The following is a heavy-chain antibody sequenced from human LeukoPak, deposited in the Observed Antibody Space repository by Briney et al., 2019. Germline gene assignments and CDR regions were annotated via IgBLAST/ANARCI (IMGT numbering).Heavy chain of an antibody. J-gene: IGHJ4*02. CDR2: IIPIFGTA. Sequence: ASVKVSCKASGGTFSSYAISWVRQAPGQGLEWMGGIIPIFGTANYAQKFQGRVTTTADESTSTAYMELSSLRSEDTAVYYCASGPMEYYFDYWGQGAMVTVSS. CDR3: ASGPMEYYFDY. D-gene: IGHD3-3*01. CDR1: GGTFSSYA. V-gene: IGHV1-69*13.